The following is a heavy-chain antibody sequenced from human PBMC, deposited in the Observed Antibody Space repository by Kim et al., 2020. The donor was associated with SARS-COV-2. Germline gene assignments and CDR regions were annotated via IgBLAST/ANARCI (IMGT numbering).Heavy chain of an antibody. V-gene: IGHV3-23*01. Sequence: GGSLRLSCAGSGFTLSTSAMSWVRRAPGEGLEWVSSIVSGGATLYADSVKGRFTISRDNSMNTLYLQMDSPRVDDTAFYYCAKTGQFDSWGQGTLVTVSS. J-gene: IGHJ4*02. CDR1: GFTLSTSA. CDR3: AKTGQFDS. CDR2: IVSGGAT. D-gene: IGHD1-1*01.